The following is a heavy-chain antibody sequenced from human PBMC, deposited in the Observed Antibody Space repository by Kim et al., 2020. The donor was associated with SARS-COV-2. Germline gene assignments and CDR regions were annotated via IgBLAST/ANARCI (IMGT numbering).Heavy chain of an antibody. V-gene: IGHV3-53*01. J-gene: IGHJ4*02. D-gene: IGHD2-2*01. CDR3: AGICGTTSCSDDY. Sequence: YGDTVRGRFTTTRDNTKSTVYLQMNSLRAEDTAVYYCAGICGTTSCSDDYWGQGTLVTVSS.